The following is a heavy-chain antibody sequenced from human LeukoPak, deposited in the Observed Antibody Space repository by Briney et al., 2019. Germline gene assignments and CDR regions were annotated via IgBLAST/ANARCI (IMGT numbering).Heavy chain of an antibody. Sequence: PSQTLSLTCAVSGGSISSGGYSWSWIRQPPGKGLEWIGYIYHSGSTYYNPSLKSRVTISVDRSKNQFSLKLSSVTAADTAAYYCARELPIDYWGQGTLVTVSS. V-gene: IGHV4-30-2*01. J-gene: IGHJ4*02. CDR3: ARELPIDY. CDR2: IYHSGST. CDR1: GGSISSGGYS.